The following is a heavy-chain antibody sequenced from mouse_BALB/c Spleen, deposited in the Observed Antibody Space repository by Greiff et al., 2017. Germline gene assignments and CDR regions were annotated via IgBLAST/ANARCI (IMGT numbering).Heavy chain of an antibody. CDR2: IDPENGDT. CDR3: NAYGNFLVDY. V-gene: IGHV14-4*02. Sequence: EVQLQQSGAELVRSGASVKLSCTASGFNIKDYYMHWVKQRPEQGLEWIGWIDPENGDTEYAPKFQGKATMTADTSSNTAYLQLSSLTSEDTAVYYCNAYGNFLVDYWGQGTTLTVSS. D-gene: IGHD2-1*01. J-gene: IGHJ2*01. CDR1: GFNIKDYY.